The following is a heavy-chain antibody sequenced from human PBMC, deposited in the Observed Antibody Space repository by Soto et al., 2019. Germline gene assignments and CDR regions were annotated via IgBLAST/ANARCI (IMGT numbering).Heavy chain of an antibody. CDR2: ISAYNGNT. J-gene: IGHJ6*02. D-gene: IGHD2-2*01. Sequence: QVQLVQSGAEVKKPGASVKVSCKASGYTFTSYGISWVRQAPGQGLEWMGWISAYNGNTNYAQKLQGRVTMTTDTSTSTAYMELRSLRSDDTAVYYCARDYHSAGYYYYGMDVWGQGITVTVSS. CDR1: GYTFTSYG. CDR3: ARDYHSAGYYYYGMDV. V-gene: IGHV1-18*01.